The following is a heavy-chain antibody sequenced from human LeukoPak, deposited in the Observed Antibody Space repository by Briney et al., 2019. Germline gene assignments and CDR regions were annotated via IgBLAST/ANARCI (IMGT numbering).Heavy chain of an antibody. D-gene: IGHD5-18*01. V-gene: IGHV4-59*01. J-gene: IGHJ4*02. CDR2: IYYSGST. CDR1: GASISSYY. CDR3: ARKLRGYSYVDY. Sequence: SETLSLTCTVSGASISSYYWSWIRQPPGKGLEWIGYIYYSGSTNYNPSLKSRVTISVDTSKNQFSLKLSSVTAADTAVYYCARKLRGYSYVDYWGQGTLVTVSS.